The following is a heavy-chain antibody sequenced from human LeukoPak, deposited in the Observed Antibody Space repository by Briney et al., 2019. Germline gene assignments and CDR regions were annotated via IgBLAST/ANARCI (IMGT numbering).Heavy chain of an antibody. CDR3: ARGRFNFDY. Sequence: GGSLRLSCAASGFTFSDHYMDWVRQAPGKGLEWVGRIGNKVNSYTAEYAASVKGRFTISRDDSKNSLYLQMNSLKTEDTVVYYCARGRFNFDYWGQGTLVTVSS. D-gene: IGHD1-14*01. V-gene: IGHV3-72*01. CDR1: GFTFSDHY. CDR2: IGNKVNSYTA. J-gene: IGHJ4*02.